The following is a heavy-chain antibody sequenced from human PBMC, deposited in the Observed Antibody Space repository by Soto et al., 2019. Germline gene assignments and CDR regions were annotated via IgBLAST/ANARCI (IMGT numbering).Heavy chain of an antibody. V-gene: IGHV1-69*06. Sequence: QVQLVQSGAEVKKPGSSVKVCCKASGGTFSSYAISWVRQAPGQGLEWMGGIIPIFGTANYAQQFQGRVTITADKSTSTAYMELSSLRSEDTAVYYCARDGRVVAVAATPPYYGIDVWGQGTTVTVSS. CDR2: IIPIFGTA. J-gene: IGHJ6*02. D-gene: IGHD2-15*01. CDR1: GGTFSSYA. CDR3: ARDGRVVAVAATPPYYGIDV.